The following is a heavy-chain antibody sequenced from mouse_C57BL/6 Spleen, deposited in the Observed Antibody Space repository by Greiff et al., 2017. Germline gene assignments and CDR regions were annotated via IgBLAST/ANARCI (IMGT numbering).Heavy chain of an antibody. J-gene: IGHJ4*01. D-gene: IGHD2-4*01. Sequence: VKLMESGPGLVAPSQSLSITCTVSGFSLTSYGVSWVRQPPGKGLEWLGGIWGDGSTNYHSAHISRLGISTANSKSQVFLNLNSLQTDDTATYYCAKLFYYDCDIKYAMDYGGQGTSVTVSS. CDR2: IWGDGST. CDR3: AKLFYYDCDIKYAMDY. V-gene: IGHV2-3*01. CDR1: GFSLTSYG.